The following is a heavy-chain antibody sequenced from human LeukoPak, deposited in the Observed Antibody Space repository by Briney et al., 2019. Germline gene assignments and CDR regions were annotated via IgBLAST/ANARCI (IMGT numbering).Heavy chain of an antibody. J-gene: IGHJ6*02. CDR1: GDSIRSGDSY. CDR3: ARLPITKRAMDV. Sequence: KPSETLSLTCSVSGDSIRSGDSYWGWIRQTPWKGLEWIGSIYYIGSPYYNPSLDSRRVTISVDTSKNQFSLKVTSVTAADTAVYYCARLPITKRAMDVWGQGTTVTVSS. V-gene: IGHV4-39*01. CDR2: IYYIGSP. D-gene: IGHD1-14*01.